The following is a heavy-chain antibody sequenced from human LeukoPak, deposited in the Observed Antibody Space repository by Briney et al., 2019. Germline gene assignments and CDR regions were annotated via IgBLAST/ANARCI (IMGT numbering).Heavy chain of an antibody. CDR3: ARAVRIAASAMYYFDY. D-gene: IGHD6-13*01. CDR2: MNPNSGNT. V-gene: IGHV1-8*03. Sequence: ASVKVSCKASGYTFTSYDINWVRQATGQGLEWMGWMNPNSGNTGYAQKFQDRVTITRNTSISTAYMELSSLRPEDTAVYYCARAVRIAASAMYYFDYWGQGTLVTVSS. J-gene: IGHJ4*02. CDR1: GYTFTSYD.